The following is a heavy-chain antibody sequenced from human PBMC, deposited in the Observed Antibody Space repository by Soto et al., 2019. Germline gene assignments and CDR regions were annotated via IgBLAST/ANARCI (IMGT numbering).Heavy chain of an antibody. CDR1: GGSTSSGGFS. CDR2: ISDSGST. D-gene: IGHD3-22*01. CDR3: ARVGDLLYDTSGYYRAVFDS. J-gene: IGHJ4*02. V-gene: IGHV4-30-2*01. Sequence: QQQLQESGSGLVKPSQTLSLTCVVSGGSTSSGGFSWSWIRQQPGKGLEWIGHISDSGSTYYNPSMRSRVTISVDRSTIQLSLKRTSVTAADTAVYFCARVGDLLYDTSGYYRAVFDSWGQGIMVTVSS.